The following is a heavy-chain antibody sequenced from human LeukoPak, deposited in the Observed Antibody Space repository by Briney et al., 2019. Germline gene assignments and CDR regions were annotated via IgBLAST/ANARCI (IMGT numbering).Heavy chain of an antibody. CDR3: AKESDYGDYVLAFDI. V-gene: IGHV3-9*01. CDR1: GFTFDDYA. CDR2: ISWNSGSI. D-gene: IGHD4-17*01. J-gene: IGHJ3*02. Sequence: GGSLRLSCADSGFTFDDYAMHWVRQAPGKGLEWVSGISWNSGSIGYADSVKGRFTISRDNAKNSLYLQMNSLRAEDTALYYCAKESDYGDYVLAFDIWGQGTMVTVSS.